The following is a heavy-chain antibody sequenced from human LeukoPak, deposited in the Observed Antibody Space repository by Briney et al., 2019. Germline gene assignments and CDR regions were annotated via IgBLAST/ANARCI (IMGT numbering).Heavy chain of an antibody. Sequence: GGSLRLSCAASGFTFSSYWMNWVRQAPGKGLEWVANIKEDGSERYYVDSVKGRFTISRDNAENSLYLQMNSLRAEDTAVYYCAKYGGSSWGQGTLVSVSS. V-gene: IGHV3-7*02. J-gene: IGHJ4*02. D-gene: IGHD2-15*01. CDR3: AKYGGSS. CDR2: IKEDGSER. CDR1: GFTFSSYW.